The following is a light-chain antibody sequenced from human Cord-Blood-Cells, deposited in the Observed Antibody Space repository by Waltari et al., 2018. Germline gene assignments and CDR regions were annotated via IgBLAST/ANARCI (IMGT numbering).Light chain of an antibody. CDR2: EGS. Sequence: QSALTQPASVSGSPGPSITIPCTGTSSDVGSYNLVSWYQQHPGKAPKLMIYEGSKRPSGVSNRFSGSKSGNTASLTISGLQAEDEADYYCCSYAGSSNWVFGGGTKLTVL. CDR1: SSDVGSYNL. J-gene: IGLJ3*02. CDR3: CSYAGSSNWV. V-gene: IGLV2-23*01.